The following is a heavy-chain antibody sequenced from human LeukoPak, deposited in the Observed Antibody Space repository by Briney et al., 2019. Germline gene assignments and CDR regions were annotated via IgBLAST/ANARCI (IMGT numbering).Heavy chain of an antibody. V-gene: IGHV3-30*02. CDR2: IRYDGSNK. J-gene: IGHJ3*02. CDR1: GFTFSSYG. CDR3: AKTGPYRGTYLSAFDI. Sequence: GGSLRLSCTASGFTFSSYGMHWVRQAPGKGLEWVAFIRYDGSNKYYADSVKGRFTISRDNSKNTLYLQMNSLRAEDTAVYYCAKTGPYRGTYLSAFDIWGQGTMVTVSS. D-gene: IGHD1-26*01.